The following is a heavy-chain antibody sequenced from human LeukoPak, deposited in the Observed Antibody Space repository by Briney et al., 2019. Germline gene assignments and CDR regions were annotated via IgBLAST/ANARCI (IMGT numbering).Heavy chain of an antibody. CDR1: GFTFSSYA. CDR2: ISYDGSNK. D-gene: IGHD2-2*01. J-gene: IGHJ1*01. CDR3: ARNNRRYCSSTSCLQYFQH. Sequence: GGSLRLSCAASGFTFSSYAMHWVRQAPGKGLEWVAVISYDGSNKYYADSVKGRFTISRDNSKNTLYLQMNSLRAEDTAVYYCARNNRRYCSSTSCLQYFQHWGQGTLVTVSS. V-gene: IGHV3-30-3*01.